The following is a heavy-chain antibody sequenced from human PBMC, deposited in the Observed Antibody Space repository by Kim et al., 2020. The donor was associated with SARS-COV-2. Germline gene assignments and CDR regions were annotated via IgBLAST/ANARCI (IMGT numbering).Heavy chain of an antibody. Sequence: GGSLRLSCAASGFTFGSKWMHWVRQPPGKGLVWVSQINSDGRTTTYADSVKGRFTISRDNAKNSLYLQMNSLRHDDTAVYYCASVLRGNSAFDTWGQGTMVTVSS. D-gene: IGHD1-26*01. CDR1: GFTFGSKW. CDR2: INSDGRTT. J-gene: IGHJ3*02. CDR3: ASVLRGNSAFDT. V-gene: IGHV3-74*01.